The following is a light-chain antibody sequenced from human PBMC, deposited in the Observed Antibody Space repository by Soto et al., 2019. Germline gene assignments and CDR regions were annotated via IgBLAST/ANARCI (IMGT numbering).Light chain of an antibody. CDR3: LQDINYPWT. V-gene: IGKV1-5*01. CDR2: GAS. Sequence: DIQMTQSPSTLSASVGARVPITCRASQSISVWLAWYQQKAGKAPNLLIYGASNLQSGVPPRFSGSGSGTDFTLAISSLQPEDSATYYCLQDINYPWTFGQGTKVDIK. CDR1: QSISVW. J-gene: IGKJ1*01.